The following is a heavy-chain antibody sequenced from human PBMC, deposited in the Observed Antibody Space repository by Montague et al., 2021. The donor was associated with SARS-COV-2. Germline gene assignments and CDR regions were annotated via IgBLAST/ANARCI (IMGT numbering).Heavy chain of an antibody. Sequence: SETLSLTCTVSGGSIGKSSYYWGWIRQPPGKGLEWIGNIYYDGRTSYNPSLRSRVSVSVDTSKNDFSLNVRSVTAADTAVYYCARREPLGADDAFDIWGQGTMVTVSS. CDR3: ARREPLGADDAFDI. V-gene: IGHV4-39*07. CDR2: IYYDGRT. D-gene: IGHD1-26*01. CDR1: GGSIGKSSYY. J-gene: IGHJ3*02.